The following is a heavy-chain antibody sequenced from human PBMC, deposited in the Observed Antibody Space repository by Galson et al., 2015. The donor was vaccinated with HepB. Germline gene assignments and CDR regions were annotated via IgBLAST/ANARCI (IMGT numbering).Heavy chain of an antibody. J-gene: IGHJ4*02. CDR3: ARGGAIVVVPAAIWEGDY. CDR2: ISAYNGNT. V-gene: IGHV1-18*04. D-gene: IGHD2-2*02. CDR1: GYTFTSYG. Sequence: SVKVSCKASGYTFTSYGISWVRQAPGQGLEWMGWISAYNGNTNYAQKLQGRVTMTTDTSTSTAYMELRSLRSVDTAVYYCARGGAIVVVPAAIWEGDYWGQGTLVTVSS.